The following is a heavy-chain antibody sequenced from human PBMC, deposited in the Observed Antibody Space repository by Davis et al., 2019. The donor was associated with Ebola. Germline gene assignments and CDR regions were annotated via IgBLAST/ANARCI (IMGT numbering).Heavy chain of an antibody. V-gene: IGHV1-8*01. D-gene: IGHD5-24*01. CDR2: MNPNSGNT. CDR1: GYTFTSYD. Sequence: ASVKVSCKASGYTFTSYDINWVRQATGQGLEWMGWMNPNSGNTGYAQKFQGRVTMTRNTSISTAYMELSSLRSEDTAVYYCARGRWKTDYYYYGMDVWGQGTTVTVSS. J-gene: IGHJ6*02. CDR3: ARGRWKTDYYYYGMDV.